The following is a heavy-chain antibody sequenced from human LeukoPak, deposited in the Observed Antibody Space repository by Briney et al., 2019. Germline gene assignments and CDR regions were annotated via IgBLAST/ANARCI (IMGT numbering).Heavy chain of an antibody. Sequence: SQTLSLTCAISGDIVSSNSAAWHWIRQSPSRGLEWLGRTYYRSKWYNDYAVSVKSRITINPDTSKNQFSLQLNSVTPEDTAVYYCALMGYGAFDIWGQGTMVTVSS. CDR1: GDIVSSNSAA. CDR3: ALMGYGAFDI. V-gene: IGHV6-1*01. D-gene: IGHD5-18*01. J-gene: IGHJ3*02. CDR2: TYYRSKWYN.